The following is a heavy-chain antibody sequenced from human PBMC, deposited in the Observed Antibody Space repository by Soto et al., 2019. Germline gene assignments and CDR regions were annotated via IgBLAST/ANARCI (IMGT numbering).Heavy chain of an antibody. J-gene: IGHJ6*03. Sequence: QLQLQESDPGLVKPSETLSLTCTVSGGSISSSSYYWGWIRQPPGKGLEWIGSIYYSGSTYYNPSLKSRVTISVDTSKNQFSLKLSSVTAADTAVYYCARHGGYSSSSSLYYYYYMDVWGKGTTVTVSS. D-gene: IGHD6-6*01. CDR3: ARHGGYSSSSSLYYYYYMDV. CDR2: IYYSGST. CDR1: GGSISSSSYY. V-gene: IGHV4-39*01.